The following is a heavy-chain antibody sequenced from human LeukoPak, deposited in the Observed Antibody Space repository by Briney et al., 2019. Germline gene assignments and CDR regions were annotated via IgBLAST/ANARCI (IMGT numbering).Heavy chain of an antibody. CDR2: IHPDGSSR. J-gene: IGHJ2*01. CDR3: SRATVTRHYFYFDL. V-gene: IGHV3-74*01. D-gene: IGHD4-17*01. CDR1: GFTLRSYW. Sequence: GGSLRLSCAASGFTLRSYWMHWVRQAPGKGLVWVARIHPDGSSRSYADSVKGRFTISRDNAKNTLFPQMNSLRAEDTALYYCSRATVTRHYFYFDLWGRGTLAIVSS.